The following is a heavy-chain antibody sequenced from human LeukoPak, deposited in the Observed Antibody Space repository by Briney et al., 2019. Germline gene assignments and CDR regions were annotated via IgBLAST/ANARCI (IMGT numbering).Heavy chain of an antibody. D-gene: IGHD2-2*01. CDR1: GFTFSLYA. CDR3: ARDTFQPGLIDS. J-gene: IGHJ4*02. CDR2: INADSSDI. V-gene: IGHV3-21*05. Sequence: GGSLRLSCAASGFTFSLYAMNWVRQAPGKGLEWVSYINADSSDIHYAGSVRGRFTISRDDAGKTLYLQLSSLRVEDTAVYYCARDTFQPGLIDSWGQGTLVTVSS.